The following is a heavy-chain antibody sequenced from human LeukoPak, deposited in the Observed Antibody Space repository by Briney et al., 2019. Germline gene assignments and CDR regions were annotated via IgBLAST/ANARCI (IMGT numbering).Heavy chain of an antibody. CDR2: IYHSGST. CDR3: ARNLRTYFYDSSGPIDI. CDR1: GGSISSNNW. J-gene: IGHJ3*02. Sequence: PSGTLSLTCAVSGGSISSNNWWGWVRQPPGKGLEWIGEIYHSGSTNYNPSLKSRVTISVDTSKNQFSLKLSSVTAADTAVYYCARNLRTYFYDSSGPIDIWGQGTMVTVSS. D-gene: IGHD3-22*01. V-gene: IGHV4-4*02.